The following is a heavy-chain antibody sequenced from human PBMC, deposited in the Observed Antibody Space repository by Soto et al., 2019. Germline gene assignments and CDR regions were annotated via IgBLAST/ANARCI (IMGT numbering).Heavy chain of an antibody. J-gene: IGHJ5*02. CDR2: IYWDDDK. CDR1: GFSLSTSGVG. CDR3: AHRRASCSGGSCYSIWFDP. V-gene: IGHV2-5*02. Sequence: QITLKESGPTLVKPTQTLTLTCTFSGFSLSTSGVGVGWIRQPPGKALEWLALIYWDDDKRYSPSLKSRLTITKYTXXNXVXXTMHNMDPVDTATYYRAHRRASCSGGSCYSIWFDPWGQGTLVPVSS. D-gene: IGHD2-15*01.